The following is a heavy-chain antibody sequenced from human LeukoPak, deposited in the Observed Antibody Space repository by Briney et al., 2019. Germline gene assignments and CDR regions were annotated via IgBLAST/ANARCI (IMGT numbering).Heavy chain of an antibody. J-gene: IGHJ4*02. CDR1: GYTFNSYG. Sequence: ASVKVSCKASGYTFNSYGISWVRQAPGQGLEWMGWISGYNGNTKYAQKFQGRVTMTRNTSISTAYMELSSLRSEDTAVYYCARGAADIDYWGQGTLVTVSS. CDR2: ISGYNGNT. V-gene: IGHV1-18*01. D-gene: IGHD6-13*01. CDR3: ARGAADIDY.